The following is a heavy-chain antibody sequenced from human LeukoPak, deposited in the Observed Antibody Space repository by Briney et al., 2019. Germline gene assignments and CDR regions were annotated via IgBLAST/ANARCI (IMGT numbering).Heavy chain of an antibody. Sequence: ESGPTLVKPTQTLTLTRTFSGFSLSSSGVGVGWIRQPPGKALEWLALIYWDDDKRYSPSLKTRLTITKDTSKNQVVLTMTNMDPVDTGTYYCAHSRHTARVENWGQGTLVTVSS. CDR3: AHSRHTARVEN. D-gene: IGHD5-18*01. J-gene: IGHJ4*02. V-gene: IGHV2-5*02. CDR1: GFSLSSSGVG. CDR2: IYWDDDK.